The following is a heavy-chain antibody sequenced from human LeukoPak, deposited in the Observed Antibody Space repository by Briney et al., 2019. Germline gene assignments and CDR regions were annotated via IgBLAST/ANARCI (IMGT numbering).Heavy chain of an antibody. D-gene: IGHD1-26*01. Sequence: GGSLRLSCTASGFTFGDYAMSWVRQAPGKGLEWVGFIRSKAYGGTTEYAASVKGRFTISRDDSKSIAYLQMNSLKTEDTAVYYCTRVASTTQKTDQYYFDYWGQGTLVTVSS. J-gene: IGHJ4*02. CDR3: TRVASTTQKTDQYYFDY. CDR1: GFTFGDYA. V-gene: IGHV3-49*04. CDR2: IRSKAYGGTT.